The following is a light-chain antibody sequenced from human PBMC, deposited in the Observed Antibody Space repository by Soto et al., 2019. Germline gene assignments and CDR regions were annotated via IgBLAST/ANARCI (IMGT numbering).Light chain of an antibody. J-gene: IGLJ2*01. CDR2: DVS. Sequence: QYALTQPASVSGSPGQSITISCTGTSSDVGAYNSVSWYQQHAGKAPKLMIYDVSNRPSGVSNRFSGSKSVNTASLTISGLQAEDEADYYCTSYTSSSTVVFGGGTKLTVL. V-gene: IGLV2-14*03. CDR3: TSYTSSSTVV. CDR1: SSDVGAYNS.